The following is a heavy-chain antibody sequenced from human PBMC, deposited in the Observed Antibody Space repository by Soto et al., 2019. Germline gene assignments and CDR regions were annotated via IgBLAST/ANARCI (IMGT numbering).Heavy chain of an antibody. CDR2: IYFSGTT. Sequence: PSETLSLTCTVSGGSISSGGYYWSWIRQHPGKGLEWIGTIYFSGTTYYNPSLKSRVTISVDTSKSQFSLKLSSVTAADTAVYYCARRDRSGFSYWLDTWGQGTPVTVSS. CDR3: ARRDRSGFSYWLDT. V-gene: IGHV4-31*03. CDR1: GGSISSGGYY. J-gene: IGHJ5*02. D-gene: IGHD3-22*01.